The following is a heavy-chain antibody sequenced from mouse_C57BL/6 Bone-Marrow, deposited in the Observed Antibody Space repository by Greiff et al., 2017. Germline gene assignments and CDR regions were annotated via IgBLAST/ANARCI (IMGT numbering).Heavy chain of an antibody. CDR2: ISSGGSYT. J-gene: IGHJ2*01. Sequence: EVQLVESGGDLVKPGGSLKLSCAASGFSFSSYGMSWVRQTPEKRLEWVATISSGGSYTYYPDSVKERFTISRDNAKNTLYLQMSSLTAEDTAMYYCARLRDESCCEYWGQGTTLTVSS. D-gene: IGHD2-12*01. CDR1: GFSFSSYG. V-gene: IGHV5-6*01. CDR3: ARLRDESCCEY.